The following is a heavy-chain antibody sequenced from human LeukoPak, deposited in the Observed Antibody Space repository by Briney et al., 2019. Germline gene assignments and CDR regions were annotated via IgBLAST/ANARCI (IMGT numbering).Heavy chain of an antibody. CDR2: IYSGGST. Sequence: GGSLRLSCAASGFTFSSYEMNWVRQAPGKGLEWVSVIYSGGSTYYADSVKGRFTISRDNSKNTLYLQMNSLRAEDTAVYYCARVISSGYWGQGTLVTVSS. J-gene: IGHJ4*02. D-gene: IGHD3-3*02. V-gene: IGHV3-66*01. CDR3: ARVISSGY. CDR1: GFTFSSYE.